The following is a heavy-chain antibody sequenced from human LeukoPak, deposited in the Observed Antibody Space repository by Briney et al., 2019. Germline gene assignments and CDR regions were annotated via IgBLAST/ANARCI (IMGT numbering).Heavy chain of an antibody. CDR3: ARGGSYLSAFDI. V-gene: IGHV3-53*01. Sequence: PGGSLRLSCAASGFTFSSYNMSWVRHSPGKGLEWVSIIYSGGSTFYADSVKGRFTISRDNSKNTLYLQMNSLRAEDTAVYYCARGGSYLSAFDIWGQGTMVTVSS. CDR1: GFTFSSYN. CDR2: IYSGGST. J-gene: IGHJ3*02. D-gene: IGHD1-26*01.